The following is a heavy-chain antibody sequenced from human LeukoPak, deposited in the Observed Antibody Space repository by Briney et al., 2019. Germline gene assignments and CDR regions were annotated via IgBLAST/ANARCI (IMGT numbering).Heavy chain of an antibody. CDR1: GGSISSSNW. CDR2: IHHSGST. CDR3: ARITFVVEGYGMDV. J-gene: IGHJ6*02. V-gene: IGHV4-4*02. Sequence: SGTLSLTCAVSGGSISSSNWWSWVRQAPGKGLEWIGEIHHSGSTNYNPSLKSRVTISVDTSKNQFSLSLSSVTAADTAVYYCARITFVVEGYGMDVWGQGTTVTVSS. D-gene: IGHD2-21*01.